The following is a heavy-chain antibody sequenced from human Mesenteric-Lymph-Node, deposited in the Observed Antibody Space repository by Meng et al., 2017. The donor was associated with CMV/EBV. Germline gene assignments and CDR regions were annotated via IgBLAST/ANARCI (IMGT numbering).Heavy chain of an antibody. V-gene: IGHV4-38-2*02. D-gene: IGHD1-14*01. CDR3: ARVGDSAYKD. CDR1: GYSTSSGYY. J-gene: IGHJ4*02. CDR2: IYHSGST. Sequence: SQTLSLTCTFAGYSTSSGYYWGWIRQHPGKGLEWSGSIYHSGSTNYKPSRKSRVTISVDTAKNQFSLNLRSVTAADTAVYYCARVGDSAYKDWGQGTLVTVSS.